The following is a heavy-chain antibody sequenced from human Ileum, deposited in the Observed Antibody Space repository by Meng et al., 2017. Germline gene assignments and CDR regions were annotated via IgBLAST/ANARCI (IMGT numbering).Heavy chain of an antibody. V-gene: IGHV4-4*02. CDR3: ARVSYNKGSPKFDS. CDR1: GDSIRNGKW. J-gene: IGHJ4*02. Sequence: QVQLEDVGPGLVKPSETLSLRCGVSGDSIRNGKWWSWVRQPPGKGLEWIGEIYESGTTNYNPSLKSRVTISVDKSKNEFSLKLSSVTAADTALYYCARVSYNKGSPKFDSWGQGTLVTVSS. D-gene: IGHD1-14*01. CDR2: IYESGTT.